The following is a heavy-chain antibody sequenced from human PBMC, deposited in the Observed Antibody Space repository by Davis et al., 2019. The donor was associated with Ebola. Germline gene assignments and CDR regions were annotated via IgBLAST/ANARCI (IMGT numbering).Heavy chain of an antibody. J-gene: IGHJ6*02. D-gene: IGHD2-2*01. CDR2: IYSDGSST. Sequence: HTGGSLRLSRAASRFTFSSYWTHWVCHAPGKGLVWVSRIYSDGSSTRHADSVKGRFTISRDNAKNTLYLEMNSLIAEDTAVYYCARVGYCSSTSCFYYYYYGMDVWGQGTTVTVSS. CDR1: RFTFSSYW. CDR3: ARVGYCSSTSCFYYYYYGMDV. V-gene: IGHV3-74*01.